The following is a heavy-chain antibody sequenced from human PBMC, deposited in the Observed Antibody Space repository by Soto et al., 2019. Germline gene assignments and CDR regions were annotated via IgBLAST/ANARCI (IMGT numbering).Heavy chain of an antibody. CDR1: GGSVSSGGYY. Sequence: QVQLQESGPGLVKPSQTLSLTCSVSGGSVSSGGYYWNWIRQLPGKGLEWIGYIYDTETAYYNPSLKSRPSISLDTSTNQFSLTLNSVTPADTAVYYCARENFGAVVHDAFDLWGQGTVVTVSS. V-gene: IGHV4-31*02. J-gene: IGHJ3*01. CDR3: ARENFGAVVHDAFDL. D-gene: IGHD3-3*01. CDR2: IYDTETA.